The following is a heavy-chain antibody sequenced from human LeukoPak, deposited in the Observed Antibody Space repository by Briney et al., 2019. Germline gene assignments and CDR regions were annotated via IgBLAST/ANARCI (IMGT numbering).Heavy chain of an antibody. Sequence: QSGGSLRLSCAASGFTFSSYAMHWVRQAPGKGLEWVAVISYDGSNKYYADSVKGRFTISRDNSKNTLYLQMNSLRAEDTAVYHCARDRTGYYGSGSFDCWGQGTLVTVSS. D-gene: IGHD3-10*01. CDR3: ARDRTGYYGSGSFDC. CDR2: ISYDGSNK. V-gene: IGHV3-30*04. CDR1: GFTFSSYA. J-gene: IGHJ4*02.